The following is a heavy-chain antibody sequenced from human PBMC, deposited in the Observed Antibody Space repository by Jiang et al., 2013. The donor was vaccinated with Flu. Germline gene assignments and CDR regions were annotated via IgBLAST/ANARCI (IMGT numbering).Heavy chain of an antibody. CDR1: GYTFTGYC. D-gene: IGHD3-10*01. Sequence: SGAEVKKPGASVKVSCKASGYTFTGYCMHWVRQAPGQGLEWMGWINPNSGGTNYAQKFQGRVTITADKSTSTAYMELSSLRSEDTAVYYCARGPPYYYGSGSYYYVYWGQGTLVTVSS. J-gene: IGHJ4*02. V-gene: IGHV1-2*02. CDR3: ARGPPYYYGSGSYYYVY. CDR2: INPNSGGT.